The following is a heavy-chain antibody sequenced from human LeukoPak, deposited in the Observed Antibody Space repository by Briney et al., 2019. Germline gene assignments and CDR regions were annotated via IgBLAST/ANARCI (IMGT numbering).Heavy chain of an antibody. V-gene: IGHV4-59*01. D-gene: IGHD5-12*01. CDR1: GGSISSYY. CDR2: IYYSGST. Sequence: SETLSLTCTVSGGSISSYYWSWIRQPPGKGLEWIGYIYYSGSTNYNPSLKSLVTISVDTSKNQFSLKLSSVTAADTAVYYCAGGRSGYDYIRYWGQGTLVTVSS. CDR3: AGGRSGYDYIRY. J-gene: IGHJ4*02.